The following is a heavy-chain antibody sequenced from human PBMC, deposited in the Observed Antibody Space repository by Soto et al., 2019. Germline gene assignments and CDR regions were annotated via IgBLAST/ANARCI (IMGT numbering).Heavy chain of an antibody. CDR3: AKSMAYCSSTSCYGYYYMDV. CDR1: GFTFSSYG. Sequence: PGGSLRLSCAASGFTFSSYGMHWVRQAPGKGLEWVAVISYDGSNKYYADSVKGRFTISRDNSKNTLYLQMNSLRAEDTAVYYCAKSMAYCSSTSCYGYYYMDVWGKGTTVTVSS. V-gene: IGHV3-30*18. CDR2: ISYDGSNK. J-gene: IGHJ6*03. D-gene: IGHD2-2*01.